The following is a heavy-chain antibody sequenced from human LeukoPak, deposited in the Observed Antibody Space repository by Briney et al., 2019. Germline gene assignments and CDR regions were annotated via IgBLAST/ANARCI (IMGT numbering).Heavy chain of an antibody. CDR2: ISSSSSYI. V-gene: IGHV3-21*01. J-gene: IGHJ6*03. CDR3: ARTITMNYYYYMDV. D-gene: IGHD3-22*01. Sequence: KTGGSLRLSCAASGFTFSSYSMNWVRQAPGKGLEWVSSISSSSSYIYYADSVKGRFTISRDNAKNSLHLQMNSLRAEDTAVYYCARTITMNYYYYMDVWGKGTTVTVSS. CDR1: GFTFSSYS.